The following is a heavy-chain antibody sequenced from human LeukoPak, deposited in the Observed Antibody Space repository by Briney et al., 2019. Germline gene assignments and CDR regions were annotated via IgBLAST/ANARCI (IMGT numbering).Heavy chain of an antibody. Sequence: GSLRLSCAASGFTFSSYSMNWVRQAPGKGLEWIGYIYYSGSTYYNPSLKSRVTISVDTSKNQFSLKLSSVTAADTAVYYCARGYGDSYWYFDLWGRGTLVTVSS. CDR2: IYYSGST. J-gene: IGHJ2*01. D-gene: IGHD4-17*01. V-gene: IGHV4-59*06. CDR3: ARGYGDSYWYFDL. CDR1: GFTFSSYS.